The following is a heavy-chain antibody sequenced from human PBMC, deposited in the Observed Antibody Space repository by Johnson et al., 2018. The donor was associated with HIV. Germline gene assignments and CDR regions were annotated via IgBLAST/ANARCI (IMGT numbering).Heavy chain of an antibody. D-gene: IGHD6-19*01. Sequence: VQLVESGGGLVQSGGSLRLPCTASGFTFRNYWMTWVRQAPGKGLEWVANINLDGSEKYYVDSVKGRFTISRDNAKNTLYLQMNSLGAEDTALYYCARDRGSSRDALDVWGQGTMVTVSS. CDR1: GFTFRNYW. J-gene: IGHJ3*01. CDR2: INLDGSEK. CDR3: ARDRGSSRDALDV. V-gene: IGHV3-7*01.